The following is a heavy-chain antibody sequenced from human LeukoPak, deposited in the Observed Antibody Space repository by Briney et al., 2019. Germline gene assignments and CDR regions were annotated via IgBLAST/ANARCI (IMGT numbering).Heavy chain of an antibody. CDR1: GFTFNTYG. CDR2: ISSSSSYI. CDR3: ARVISTVTWKGDYFDC. D-gene: IGHD4-11*01. V-gene: IGHV3-21*01. J-gene: IGHJ4*02. Sequence: GGSLRLSCAASGFTFNTYGMSWVRQAPGKGLEWVSSISSSSSYIYYADSVKGRFTISRDNAKTSLYLQMNSLRAEDTAVYYCARVISTVTWKGDYFDCWGQGTLVTVSA.